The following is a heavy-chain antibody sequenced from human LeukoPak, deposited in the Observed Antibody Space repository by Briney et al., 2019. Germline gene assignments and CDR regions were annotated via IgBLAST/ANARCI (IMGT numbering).Heavy chain of an antibody. Sequence: GESLKISCKGSGYSFTSYWIGWVRQKPGKGLAWMGTIFPGDSDTRYSPSFQGQVTISADKSISTAYLQWSSLKASDTAMYYCARRLTYDSRAYYCLDYWGQGTLVTVSS. D-gene: IGHD3-22*01. CDR3: ARRLTYDSRAYYCLDY. V-gene: IGHV5-51*01. J-gene: IGHJ4*02. CDR1: GYSFTSYW. CDR2: IFPGDSDT.